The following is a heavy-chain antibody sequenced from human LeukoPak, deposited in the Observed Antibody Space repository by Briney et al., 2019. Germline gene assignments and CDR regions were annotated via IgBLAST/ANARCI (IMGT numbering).Heavy chain of an antibody. J-gene: IGHJ4*02. CDR2: ISGSGGST. D-gene: IGHD3-22*01. CDR1: GFTFSSYS. CDR3: AKDPPGYYYDSSGD. Sequence: PGGSLRLSCAASGFTFSSYSMNWVRQAPGKGLEWVSAISGSGGSTYYADSVKGRFTISRDNSKNTLYLQMNSLRAEDTAVYYCAKDPPGYYYDSSGDWGQGTLVTVSS. V-gene: IGHV3-23*01.